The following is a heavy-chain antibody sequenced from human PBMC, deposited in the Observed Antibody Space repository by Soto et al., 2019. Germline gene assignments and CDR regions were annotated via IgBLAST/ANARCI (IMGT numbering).Heavy chain of an antibody. CDR1: GGSISISSYY. Sequence: QLQLQESGPGLVKPSETLSLTCTFSGGSISISSYYCGWIRQPPGKGLEWIGSIYYSGSTYYNPSIRCRVTISVATSKSQFSLKLSSVTAADTAVYYCARQSGSPDFDYWVQATLVTVSS. CDR3: ARQSGSPDFDY. CDR2: IYYSGST. D-gene: IGHD1-26*01. J-gene: IGHJ4*02. V-gene: IGHV4-39*01.